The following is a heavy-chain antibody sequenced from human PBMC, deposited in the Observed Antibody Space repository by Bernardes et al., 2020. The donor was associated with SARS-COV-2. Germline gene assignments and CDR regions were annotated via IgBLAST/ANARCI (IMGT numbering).Heavy chain of an antibody. CDR2: LSWDSGTM. J-gene: IGHJ4*02. D-gene: IGHD2-15*01. V-gene: IGHV3-9*01. CDR3: AKGTTGSGVSGGSDFDY. CDR1: GFIFDDYA. Sequence: SLRLSCAASGFIFDDYAMHWVRQAPGKGLEWVSSLSWDSGTMVYADSVKGRFTISRDNVKNSLYLQMSSLRSEDTALYYCAKGTTGSGVSGGSDFDYWGLRTLVTVSS.